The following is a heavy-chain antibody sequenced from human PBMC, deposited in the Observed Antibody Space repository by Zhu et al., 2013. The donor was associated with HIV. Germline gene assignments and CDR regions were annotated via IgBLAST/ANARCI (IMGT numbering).Heavy chain of an antibody. CDR1: GGTFSSYT. J-gene: IGHJ6*02. Sequence: QVQLVQSGAEVKKPGSSVKVSRKASGGTFSSYTISWVRQAPGQGLEWMGGIIPIFGTANYAQKFQGRVTITADKSTSTAYMALSSLRSEDTAVYYCARARTTYYYDSRKVAHGMDVWGQGTTVTVSS. CDR2: IIPIFGTA. CDR3: ARARTTYYYDSRKVAHGMDV. D-gene: IGHD3-22*01. V-gene: IGHV1-69*06.